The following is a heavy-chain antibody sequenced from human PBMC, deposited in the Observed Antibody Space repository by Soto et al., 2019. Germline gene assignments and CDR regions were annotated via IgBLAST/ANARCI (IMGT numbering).Heavy chain of an antibody. D-gene: IGHD2-2*01. V-gene: IGHV4-39*01. J-gene: IGHJ6*03. CDR2: IHYSGST. CDR3: ARLGWYCSGTRCYGHYYYYMDV. CDR1: GGSISSSSYY. Sequence: SETLSLTCTVSGGSISSSSYYWGRIRQPPGKGLEWIGSIHYSGSTDYNPSLKSRVTISVDTSKNQFSLKLSSVTAADTAVHYCARLGWYCSGTRCYGHYYYYMDVWGKGTTVTVSS.